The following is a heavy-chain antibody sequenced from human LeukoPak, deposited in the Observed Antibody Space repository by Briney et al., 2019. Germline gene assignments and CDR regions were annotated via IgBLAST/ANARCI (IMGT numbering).Heavy chain of an antibody. CDR2: ISSSGSTI. Sequence: GGSLRLSCAASGFTFSDYYMSWIRQAPGKGLEWVSYISSSGSTIYYADSVKGRFTISRDNAKNSLYLQMNSLRAEDTAVCYCARGSPFDQDAFDIWGQGTMVTVSS. CDR1: GFTFSDYY. V-gene: IGHV3-11*01. CDR3: ARGSPFDQDAFDI. J-gene: IGHJ3*02.